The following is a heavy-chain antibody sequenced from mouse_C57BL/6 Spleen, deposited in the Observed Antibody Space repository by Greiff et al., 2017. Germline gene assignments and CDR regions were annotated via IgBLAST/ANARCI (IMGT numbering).Heavy chain of an antibody. J-gene: IGHJ4*01. Sequence: QVQLQQSGAELARPGASVKLSCKASGYTFTSYGISWVKQRTGQGLEWIGEIYPRSGNTYYNEKFKGKATLTADKSSRTAYMALRSLTSEDSAVYFCARKGGNYVNYAMDYWGQGTSVTVSS. D-gene: IGHD2-1*01. CDR2: IYPRSGNT. CDR3: ARKGGNYVNYAMDY. V-gene: IGHV1-81*01. CDR1: GYTFTSYG.